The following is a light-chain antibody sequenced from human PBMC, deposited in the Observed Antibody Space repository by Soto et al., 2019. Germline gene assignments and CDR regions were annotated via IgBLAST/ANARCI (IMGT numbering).Light chain of an antibody. V-gene: IGKV3-20*01. CDR3: QQYGSSPTWT. CDR1: HSVSSSY. Sequence: EIVLTQSPGTLSLSPGERATLSCRASHSVSSSYLAWYQQKPGQAPRLLIYGASIRATGIPDRFSGIGSGTDCTLTISRLEPEVFAVYYCQQYGSSPTWTFGQGTKVEIK. CDR2: GAS. J-gene: IGKJ1*01.